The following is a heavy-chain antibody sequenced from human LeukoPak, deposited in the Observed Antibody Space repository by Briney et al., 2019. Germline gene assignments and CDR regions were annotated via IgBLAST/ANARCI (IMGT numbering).Heavy chain of an antibody. CDR2: ISAYNGNT. V-gene: IGHV1-18*01. Sequence: ASVKVSCKASGYTFTSYGISWVRQAPGQGLEWMGWISAYNGNTNYAQKLQGRVTTTTDTSTSTAYMELRSLRSDDTAVYYCARDLRIVVVSRYFQHWGQGTLVTVSS. D-gene: IGHD3-22*01. CDR3: ARDLRIVVVSRYFQH. CDR1: GYTFTSYG. J-gene: IGHJ1*01.